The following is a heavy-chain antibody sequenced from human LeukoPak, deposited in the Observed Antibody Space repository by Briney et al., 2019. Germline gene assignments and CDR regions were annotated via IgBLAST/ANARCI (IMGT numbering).Heavy chain of an antibody. Sequence: SGTLSLTCTGSGGSIRTHHWKWIRQTPGKGLEWIGFVFDSGRTKEKPSLKSRVTLSADTSKNQLSLRLSSVTGADTAVYYCTTIKRGNIFVYFDFWGQGILVTVSS. CDR2: VFDSGRT. V-gene: IGHV4-59*11. J-gene: IGHJ4*02. CDR3: TTIKRGNIFVYFDF. CDR1: GGSIRTHH. D-gene: IGHD5-18*01.